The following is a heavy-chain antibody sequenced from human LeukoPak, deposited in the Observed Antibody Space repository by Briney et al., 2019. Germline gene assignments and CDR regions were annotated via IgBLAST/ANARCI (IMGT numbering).Heavy chain of an antibody. J-gene: IGHJ3*02. Sequence: GGSLRLSCAASGFTFSNYEMKWVRQAPGKGLEWVSYISSGGRTKCYADSVRGRLTTSRDNAKSSLSLQMDSLRAEDTAVYHCASGGDRWELPIIWGRGTMVIVSS. CDR1: GFTFSNYE. V-gene: IGHV3-48*03. CDR3: ASGGDRWELPII. CDR2: ISSGGRTK. D-gene: IGHD1-26*01.